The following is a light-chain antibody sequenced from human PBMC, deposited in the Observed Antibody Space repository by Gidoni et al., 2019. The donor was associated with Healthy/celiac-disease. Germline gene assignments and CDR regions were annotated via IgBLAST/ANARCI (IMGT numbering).Light chain of an antibody. CDR3: LQHNSYPLT. CDR2: AAS. CDR1: QGIRND. J-gene: IGKJ4*01. Sequence: DIQMTQSPSSLSASVGDRVTITCRASQGIRNDVGWYQQKPGKAPKRLFYAASSLQSGVPSRFSGRGSGTEFTLTISSLQPEDFATYYCLQHNSYPLTFXGXTKVEIK. V-gene: IGKV1-17*01.